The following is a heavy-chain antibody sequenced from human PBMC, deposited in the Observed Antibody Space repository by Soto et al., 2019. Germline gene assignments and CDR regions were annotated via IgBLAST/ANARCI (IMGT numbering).Heavy chain of an antibody. J-gene: IGHJ4*02. Sequence: EVQLLESGGGLVQPGGSLRLSCAASGFTFSSYAMRWVRQAPGKGLEWVSAISGSGDSKYYADSVKGRFTTSRDNSKNTPSLQMNSLRAEDTAVYYCARPGSGSYYDYWGQGTLVTVSS. V-gene: IGHV3-23*01. CDR3: ARPGSGSYYDY. CDR2: ISGSGDSK. D-gene: IGHD1-26*01. CDR1: GFTFSSYA.